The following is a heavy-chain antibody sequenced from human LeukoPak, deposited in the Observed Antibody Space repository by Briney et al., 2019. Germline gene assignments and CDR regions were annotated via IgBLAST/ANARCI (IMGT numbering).Heavy chain of an antibody. D-gene: IGHD2-2*01. CDR1: GYKFTSYW. CDR3: ARHPGSSRIDY. CDR2: VYPGDSET. J-gene: IGHJ4*02. Sequence: GESLKISCQGAGYKFTSYWIGWVRQRPGKGLEWMGIVYPGDSETKYSPSFQGQVTVSADKSINTAYLQWSSLEASDSAMYYCARHPGSSRIDYWGQGTLVTVSS. V-gene: IGHV5-51*01.